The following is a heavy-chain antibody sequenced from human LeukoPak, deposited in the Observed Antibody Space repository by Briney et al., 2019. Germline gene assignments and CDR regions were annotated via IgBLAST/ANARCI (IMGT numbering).Heavy chain of an antibody. V-gene: IGHV4-39*07. CDR1: GGSISSSSYY. Sequence: SETLSLTCTVSGGSISSSSYYWGWIRQPPGKGLEWIGSIYYSGSTYYNPSLKSRVTISVDTSKNQFSLKLSSVTAADTAVYYCARGGDSSGAFDIWGQGTMVTVSS. CDR3: ARGGDSSGAFDI. CDR2: IYYSGST. D-gene: IGHD3-16*02. J-gene: IGHJ3*02.